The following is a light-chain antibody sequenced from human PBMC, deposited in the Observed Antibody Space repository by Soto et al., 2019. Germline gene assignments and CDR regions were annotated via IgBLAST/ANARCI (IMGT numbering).Light chain of an antibody. CDR2: ATS. Sequence: MQMTQSPSSVSASVGDRVTITCRASQGISGWLAWYQQKPGKAPKLLIYATSTLQSGVPPRFSGSASGTDFTLTISSLQXXXXXXXYCLQSNNFPPLTFGGGTKVEIK. CDR1: QGISGW. V-gene: IGKV1-12*01. CDR3: LQSNNFPPLT. J-gene: IGKJ4*01.